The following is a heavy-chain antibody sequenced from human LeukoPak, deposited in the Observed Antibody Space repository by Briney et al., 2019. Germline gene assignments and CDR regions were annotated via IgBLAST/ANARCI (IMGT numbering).Heavy chain of an antibody. V-gene: IGHV3-9*01. D-gene: IGHD1-26*01. CDR2: ISWNSGSV. Sequence: GRSLRLSCAASGFTFDDHAMHWVRQVRGKGLEWVSGISWNSGSVAYADSVKGRFTISRDNAKNSLYLQMSSLRAEDTALYYCAKDLPRRSSYYVFDYWGQGTLVTVSS. CDR3: AKDLPRRSSYYVFDY. J-gene: IGHJ4*02. CDR1: GFTFDDHA.